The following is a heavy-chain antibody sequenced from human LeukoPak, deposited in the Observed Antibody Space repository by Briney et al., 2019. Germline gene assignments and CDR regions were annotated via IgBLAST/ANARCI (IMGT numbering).Heavy chain of an antibody. CDR3: ARTANFAAGYYIDY. V-gene: IGHV3-21*01. J-gene: IGHJ4*02. Sequence: PGGSLRLSCAASGFTFSSYTMSWVRQAPGKGLEWVSSISGSSRHKYYADSVKGRFTISRDNAKNSLYLQMNSLRAEDTAVYYCARTANFAAGYYIDYWGQGTLVTVSS. CDR2: ISGSSRHK. D-gene: IGHD6-13*01. CDR1: GFTFSSYT.